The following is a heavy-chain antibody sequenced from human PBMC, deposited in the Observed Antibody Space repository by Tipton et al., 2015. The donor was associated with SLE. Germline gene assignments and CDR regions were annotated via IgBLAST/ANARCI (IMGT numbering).Heavy chain of an antibody. CDR3: AKNDLWFRELFAFDI. V-gene: IGHV3-30*02. CDR2: IRYDGSNK. CDR1: GFTFSSYG. Sequence: SLRLSCAASGFTFSSYGMHWVRQAPGKGLEWVAFIRYDGSNKYYADSVKGRFTLSRDNSKNTLYLQMNSLRAEDTAVYYCAKNDLWFRELFAFDIWGQGTMVTVSS. D-gene: IGHD3-10*01. J-gene: IGHJ3*02.